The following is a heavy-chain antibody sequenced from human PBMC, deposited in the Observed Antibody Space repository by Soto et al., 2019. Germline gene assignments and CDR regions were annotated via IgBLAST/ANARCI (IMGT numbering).Heavy chain of an antibody. V-gene: IGHV3-33*01. J-gene: IGHJ6*02. CDR2: IWYDGSNK. Sequence: LRLSCAASGFTFSSYGMHWVRQAPGKGLEWVAVIWYDGSNKYYADSVKGRFTISRDNSKNTLYLQMNSLRAEDTAVYYCARDQRYSSGWHKYYGMDVWGQGTTVTVSS. CDR3: ARDQRYSSGWHKYYGMDV. D-gene: IGHD6-19*01. CDR1: GFTFSSYG.